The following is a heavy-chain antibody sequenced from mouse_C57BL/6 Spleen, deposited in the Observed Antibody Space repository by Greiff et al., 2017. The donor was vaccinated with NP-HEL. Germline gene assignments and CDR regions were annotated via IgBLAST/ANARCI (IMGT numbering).Heavy chain of an antibody. D-gene: IGHD1-1*02. CDR1: GYTFTDYY. V-gene: IGHV1-26*01. CDR3: ALLWGYAMDY. Sequence: EVQLQQSGPELVKPGASVKISCKASGYTFTDYYMNWVKQSHGKSLEWIGDINPNNGGTSYNQKFKGKATLTVDKSSSTAYMELRSLTSEDSAVYYCALLWGYAMDYWGQGTSVTVSS. J-gene: IGHJ4*01. CDR2: INPNNGGT.